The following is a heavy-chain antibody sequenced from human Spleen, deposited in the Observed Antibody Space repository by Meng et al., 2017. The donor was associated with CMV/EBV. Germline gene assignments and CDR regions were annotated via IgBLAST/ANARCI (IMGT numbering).Heavy chain of an antibody. CDR2: IYYSGST. V-gene: IGHV4-39*07. CDR3: ARDGVYLYYYFDY. CDR1: GGSISSSSYY. D-gene: IGHD5/OR15-5a*01. J-gene: IGHJ4*02. Sequence: SETLSLTCTVSGGSISSSSYYWGWIRQPPGKGLEWIGSIYYSGSTYYNPSLKSRVTISVDTSKNQFSLKLSSVTAADTAVYYCARDGVYLYYYFDYWGQGTLVTV.